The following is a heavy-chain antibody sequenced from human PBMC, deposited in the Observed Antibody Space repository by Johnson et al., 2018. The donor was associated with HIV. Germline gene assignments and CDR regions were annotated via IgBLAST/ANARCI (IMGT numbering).Heavy chain of an antibody. Sequence: QVQLVESGGGGVQPGRSLRLSCAASAFTFSSYGMHWVRQAPGKGLEWVAVISYDGSNKYYADSVKGRFTISRDNSKNTLYLQMNSLRAEDTAVYYCARSPETGDRLWRAFAIWGHGTMVTVSS. CDR3: ARSPETGDRLWRAFAI. CDR2: ISYDGSNK. J-gene: IGHJ3*02. CDR1: AFTFSSYG. D-gene: IGHD4-17*01. V-gene: IGHV3-30*03.